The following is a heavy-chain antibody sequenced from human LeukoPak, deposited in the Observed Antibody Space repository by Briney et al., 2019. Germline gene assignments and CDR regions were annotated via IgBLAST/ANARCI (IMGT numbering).Heavy chain of an antibody. Sequence: SETLSLTCTVSGGSISSYYWSWIRQPPGKGLEWIGYIYYSGSTYYNPSLKSRVTISVDTSKNQFSLKLSSVTAADTAVYYCARHFIQSGLMYYDFWSGFDYWGQGTLVTVSS. CDR1: GGSISSYY. CDR2: IYYSGST. D-gene: IGHD3-3*01. CDR3: ARHFIQSGLMYYDFWSGFDY. V-gene: IGHV4-59*04. J-gene: IGHJ4*02.